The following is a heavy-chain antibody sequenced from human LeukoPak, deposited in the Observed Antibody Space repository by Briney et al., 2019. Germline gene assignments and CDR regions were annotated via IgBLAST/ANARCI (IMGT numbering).Heavy chain of an antibody. CDR3: ARDANRDGFNLYYFDN. V-gene: IGHV1-2*02. CDR2: INPNSGGT. J-gene: IGHJ4*02. CDR1: GYTFTGYY. D-gene: IGHD5-24*01. Sequence: GASVKVSCKASGYTFTGYYMHWVRQAPGQGLEWMGWINPNSGGTNYAQKFQGRVTMTRDTSISTAYMELSSLRSDDTAVYYCARDANRDGFNLYYFDNWGQGTLVTASS.